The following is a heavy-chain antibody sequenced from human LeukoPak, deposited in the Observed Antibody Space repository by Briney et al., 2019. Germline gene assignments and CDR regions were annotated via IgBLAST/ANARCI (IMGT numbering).Heavy chain of an antibody. J-gene: IGHJ4*02. D-gene: IGHD6-13*01. Sequence: ASVKVSCKASGYTFTSYDINWVRQATGQGLEWMGWVNPNSGNTGYAQKFQGRVTMTRNTSISTAYMELSSLRSEDTAVYYCARGPPYSSLYYFDYWGQGTLVTVSS. CDR3: ARGPPYSSLYYFDY. CDR2: VNPNSGNT. CDR1: GYTFTSYD. V-gene: IGHV1-8*01.